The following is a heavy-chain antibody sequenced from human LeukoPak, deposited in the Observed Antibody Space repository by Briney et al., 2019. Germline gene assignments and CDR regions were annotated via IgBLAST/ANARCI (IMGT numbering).Heavy chain of an antibody. J-gene: IGHJ4*02. D-gene: IGHD2-15*01. V-gene: IGHV1-18*04. CDR2: TIDYNGNT. CDR3: ARDSWGGGGGSSTY. Sequence: GTSGKLSCNASAYTFTSYGISWVRHAPGQGMEWMGWTIDYNGNTNYAQKVPGRVTMTTDTSTSTASMELRSLRSADTAVYYRARDSWGGGGGSSTYWGQGTLVTVSS. CDR1: AYTFTSYG.